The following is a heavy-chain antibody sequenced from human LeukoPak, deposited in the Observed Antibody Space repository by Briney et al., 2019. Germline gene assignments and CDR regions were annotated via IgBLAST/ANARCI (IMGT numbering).Heavy chain of an antibody. CDR1: GGSISYCY. V-gene: IGHV4-59*01. CDR3: AREDPQTTVPEGMDV. D-gene: IGHD4-17*01. J-gene: IGHJ6*02. CDR2: IYYSGTT. Sequence: SETLSLTCTVCGGSISYCYWSWIRQSPGKGLEWIGYIYYSGTTNYNPSLKSRVTISVDTSKNQFSLQLRSVTAADTAVYYCAREDPQTTVPEGMDVWGQGTTVTVSS.